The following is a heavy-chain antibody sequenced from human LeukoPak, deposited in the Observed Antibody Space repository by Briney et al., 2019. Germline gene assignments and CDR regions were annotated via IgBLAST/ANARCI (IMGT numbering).Heavy chain of an antibody. J-gene: IGHJ4*02. D-gene: IGHD1-1*01. CDR3: AKGGGNWNDGGKIDY. CDR1: GFTFSSYA. CDR2: ISGSGGST. Sequence: GGSLRLSCAASGFTFSSYAMSWVRQAPGKGLEWVSAISGSGGSTYYADSVKGRFTISRDNSKNTLYLQMNSLRAEDTAVYYCAKGGGNWNDGGKIDYWGQGTLVTVSS. V-gene: IGHV3-23*01.